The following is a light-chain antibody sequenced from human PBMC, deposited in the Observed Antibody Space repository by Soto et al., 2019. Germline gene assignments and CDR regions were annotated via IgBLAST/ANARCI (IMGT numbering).Light chain of an antibody. CDR2: EGS. J-gene: IGLJ2*01. Sequence: QSALTQPASVSGSPGQSITISCTSYNLVSWYQHHPGKAPKLMIYEGSNRPSGVSDRSFVSKSGNTASRTISGLQAEDEADYSCSSYAGAVVFGGGTKLTVL. CDR3: SSYAGAVV. V-gene: IGLV2-23*01. CDR1: YNL.